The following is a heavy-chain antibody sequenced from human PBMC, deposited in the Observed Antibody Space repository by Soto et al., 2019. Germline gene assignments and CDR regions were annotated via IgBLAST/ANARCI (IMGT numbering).Heavy chain of an antibody. CDR3: ARGGYYYDSSGYYYGFFDY. D-gene: IGHD3-22*01. J-gene: IGHJ4*02. CDR1: GGTISSSSYY. CDR2: IYHSGST. Sequence: SETLRLSCTVAGGTISSSSYYRGWIRQPPGKGLEWIGYIYHSGSTYYNPSLKSRVTISVDTSKNQFSLKLSSVTAADTAVYYCARGGYYYDSSGYYYGFFDYWGQGTLVTVSS. V-gene: IGHV4-39*07.